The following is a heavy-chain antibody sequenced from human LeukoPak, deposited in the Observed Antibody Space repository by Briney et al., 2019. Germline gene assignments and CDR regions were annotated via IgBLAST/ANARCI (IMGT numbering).Heavy chain of an antibody. V-gene: IGHV3-74*01. CDR2: INNDGSST. CDR1: GFTFSSYW. CDR3: ARDHGSSSALYYFDY. J-gene: IGHJ4*02. D-gene: IGHD6-13*01. Sequence: GGSLRLSCAASGFTFSSYWMHWVRQAPGKGLVWVSRINNDGSSTTYADSVKGRFTISRDNAKNTLYLQMNSLRAEDTAVYYCARDHGSSSALYYFDYWGQGTLVTVSS.